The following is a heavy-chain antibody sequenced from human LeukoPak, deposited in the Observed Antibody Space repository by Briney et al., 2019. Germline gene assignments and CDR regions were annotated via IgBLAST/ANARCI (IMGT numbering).Heavy chain of an antibody. J-gene: IGHJ4*02. CDR1: GGSFSGYY. Sequence: PSETLSLTCAVYGGSFSGYYWSWIRQPPGKGLEWIGEINHSGSTNYNPSLKSRVTISVDTSKNQFSLKLSSVTAADTAVYYCARGRGVVARDWGQGTLVTVS. V-gene: IGHV4-34*01. CDR3: ARGRGVVARD. CDR2: INHSGST. D-gene: IGHD2-15*01.